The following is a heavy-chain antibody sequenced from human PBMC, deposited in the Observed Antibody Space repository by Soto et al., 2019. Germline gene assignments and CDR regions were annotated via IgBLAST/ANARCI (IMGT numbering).Heavy chain of an antibody. CDR2: ISSSSSYI. Sequence: EVQLVESGGGLVKPGGSLRLSCAASGFTFSSYSMNWVRQAPGKGLEWVSSISSSSSYIYYADSVKGRFTISRDNAKNSLYLQMNSLRAEDTAVYYCARDSRCSGGSCYAHYYYYGMDVW. V-gene: IGHV3-21*01. CDR3: ARDSRCSGGSCYAHYYYYGMDV. D-gene: IGHD2-15*01. CDR1: GFTFSSYS. J-gene: IGHJ6*01.